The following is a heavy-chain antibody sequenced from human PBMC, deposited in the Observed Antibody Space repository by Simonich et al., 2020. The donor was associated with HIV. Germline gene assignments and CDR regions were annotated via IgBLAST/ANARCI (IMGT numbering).Heavy chain of an antibody. D-gene: IGHD6-19*01. CDR1: GFTFSSYA. J-gene: IGHJ3*02. CDR2: ISGSGGST. Sequence: EVQLLESGGGLVQPGGSLRLSCAASGFTFSSYAISWVRQAPGRGLEVVSAISGSGGSTKHADSVQGRFTISRDNSKNTMYLQRNSLRAEDTAVYYCAKEGVGDSSAWLPDAFDIWGQGTMVTVSS. V-gene: IGHV3-23*01. CDR3: AKEGVGDSSAWLPDAFDI.